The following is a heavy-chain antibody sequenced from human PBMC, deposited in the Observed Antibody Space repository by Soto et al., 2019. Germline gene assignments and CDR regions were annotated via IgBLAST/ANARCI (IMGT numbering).Heavy chain of an antibody. CDR2: IWYDGSNK. CDR3: ARDWTVAAADHYGMDV. D-gene: IGHD6-13*01. V-gene: IGHV3-33*01. CDR1: GFTFSSYG. Sequence: GGSLRLSCAASGFTFSSYGMHWVRQAPGKGLEWVAVIWYDGSNKYYADSVKGRFTISRDNSKNTLYLQMNSLRAEDTAVYYCARDWTVAAADHYGMDVWGQGTTVTV. J-gene: IGHJ6*02.